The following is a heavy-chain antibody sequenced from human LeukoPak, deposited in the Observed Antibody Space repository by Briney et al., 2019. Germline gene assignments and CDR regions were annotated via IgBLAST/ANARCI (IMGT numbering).Heavy chain of an antibody. CDR1: GYTFTGYY. CDR3: ARGTRAPYYYDSSGNFAY. CDR2: INPNSGGT. J-gene: IGHJ4*02. D-gene: IGHD3-22*01. V-gene: IGHV1-2*04. Sequence: ASVKVSCKASGYTFTGYYMHWVRQAPGQGLEWMGWINPNSGGTNYAQKFQGWVTMTRDTSISTAYMELSRLRSDDTAVYYCARGTRAPYYYDSSGNFAYWGQGTLVTVSS.